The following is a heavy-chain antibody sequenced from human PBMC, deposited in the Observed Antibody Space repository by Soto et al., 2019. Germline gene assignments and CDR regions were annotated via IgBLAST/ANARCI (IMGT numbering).Heavy chain of an antibody. CDR3: ARVKDYYDSSSYHNWFDP. Sequence: QLQLQESGSGLVKPSQTLSLTCAVSGGSISSGGYSWSWIRQPPGKGLEWIGYIYHSGSTYYNPSLKSRVTISVDRSKNQFSLKLSSVTAADTAVYYCARVKDYYDSSSYHNWFDPWGQGTLVTVSS. J-gene: IGHJ5*02. CDR2: IYHSGST. V-gene: IGHV4-30-2*01. D-gene: IGHD3-22*01. CDR1: GGSISSGGYS.